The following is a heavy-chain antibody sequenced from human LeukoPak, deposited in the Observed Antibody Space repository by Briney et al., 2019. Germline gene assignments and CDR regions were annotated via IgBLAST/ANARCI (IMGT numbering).Heavy chain of an antibody. CDR2: ISSSSSYI. D-gene: IGHD3-22*01. Sequence: GGSLRLSCAASGFTFSSYIMNWVRQAPGKGLEWVSSISSSSSYIYYADSVKGRFTISRDNAKNSLYLQMNSLRAEDTAVHYCARGLLGYYYDSSGPRDAFDIWGQGTMVTVSS. CDR1: GFTFSSYI. J-gene: IGHJ3*02. V-gene: IGHV3-21*01. CDR3: ARGLLGYYYDSSGPRDAFDI.